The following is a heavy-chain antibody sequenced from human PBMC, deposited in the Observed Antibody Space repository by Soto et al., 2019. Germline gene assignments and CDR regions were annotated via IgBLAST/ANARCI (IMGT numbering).Heavy chain of an antibody. V-gene: IGHV3-23*01. J-gene: IGHJ4*02. CDR3: AKAALYTSTWETGKGYFDY. CDR1: AFTFSDYA. CDR2: ISGGGGAV. D-gene: IGHD6-13*01. Sequence: GGSLRLSCAASAFTFSDYAMTWVRQAPGKGLEWVSAISGGGGAVYYAASVEGRFTISRDNSNNMLFLQMHSLRAEDTAVYCCAKAALYTSTWETGKGYFDYWGQGTLVTVSS.